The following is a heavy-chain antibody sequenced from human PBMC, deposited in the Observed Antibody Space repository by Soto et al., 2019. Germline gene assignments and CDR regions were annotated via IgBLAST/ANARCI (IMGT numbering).Heavy chain of an antibody. D-gene: IGHD6-13*01. Sequence: SVKVSCKASGGTFRSYAISWVRQAPGQGLEWMGGIIPIFGTANYAQKFQGRVTITADESTSTAYMELSSLRSEDTAVYYCARDRYEPGYRSSAPRYYYYGMDVWGQGTTVTVSS. CDR2: IIPIFGTA. CDR3: ARDRYEPGYRSSAPRYYYYGMDV. V-gene: IGHV1-69*13. J-gene: IGHJ6*01. CDR1: GGTFRSYA.